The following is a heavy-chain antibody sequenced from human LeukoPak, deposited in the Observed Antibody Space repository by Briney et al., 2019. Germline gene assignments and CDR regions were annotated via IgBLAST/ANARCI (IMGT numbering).Heavy chain of an antibody. CDR1: GLTFSANS. CDR2: ISSSSSYI. D-gene: IGHD5-12*01. V-gene: IGHV3-21*01. J-gene: IGHJ4*02. CDR3: GRETRDDGYDVKGYFDY. Sequence: GGSLRLSCATSGLTFSANSMNWVRQAPGKGLEWVSSISSSSSYIFYADSVKGRFTISRDNAKNSLFLQMNSLRAEDTAVYYWGRETRDDGYDVKGYFDYRGQGTLVIVSS.